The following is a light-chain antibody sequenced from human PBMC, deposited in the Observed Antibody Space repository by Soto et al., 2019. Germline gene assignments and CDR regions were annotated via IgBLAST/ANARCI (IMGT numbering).Light chain of an antibody. CDR3: SSYTSTSPYV. CDR2: NVN. Sequence: QSALTQPASVSGSPGQSITISCTGTSSDVGGYNSVSWYQQHPGKAPKLMIYNVNNRPSGISNRFSGSKSGNTASLTISGLQAEDEADYYCSSYTSTSPYVFGTGTKVTVL. CDR1: SSDVGGYNS. J-gene: IGLJ1*01. V-gene: IGLV2-14*03.